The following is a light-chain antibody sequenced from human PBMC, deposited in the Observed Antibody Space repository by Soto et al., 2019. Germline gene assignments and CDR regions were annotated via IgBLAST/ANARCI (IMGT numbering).Light chain of an antibody. CDR1: SSDVGGYNF. Sequence: QSALTQPASVSGSPGQSITISCTGTSSDVGGYNFVSWYQHHPGKAPKLMIYDVSNRPSGISNRFSGSKSCNTASLTISGLQAEDDADYYCSSYTGSSTYVIFGGCTQLTVL. CDR3: SSYTGSSTYVI. V-gene: IGLV2-14*03. CDR2: DVS. J-gene: IGLJ2*01.